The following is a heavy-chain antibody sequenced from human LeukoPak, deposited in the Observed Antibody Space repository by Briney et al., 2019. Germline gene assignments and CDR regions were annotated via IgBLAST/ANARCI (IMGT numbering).Heavy chain of an antibody. CDR3: ASDTIVGATTFDY. Sequence: GGSLRLSCAASGFTLSSYSMNWVRQAPGKGLEWVSSISSSSSYIYYADSVKGRFTISRDNAKNSLYLQMNSLRAEDTAVYYCASDTIVGATTFDYWGQGTLVTVSS. CDR2: ISSSSSYI. J-gene: IGHJ4*02. CDR1: GFTLSSYS. V-gene: IGHV3-21*01. D-gene: IGHD1-26*01.